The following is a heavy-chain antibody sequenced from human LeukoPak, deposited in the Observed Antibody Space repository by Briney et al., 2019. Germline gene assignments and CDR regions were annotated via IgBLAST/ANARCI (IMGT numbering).Heavy chain of an antibody. Sequence: SETLSLTCTVSGYSISSDYYWGWIRQTPGKGLEWIGSVYHSGTTYHNPSLKSRVTISIDKSKNQFSLKLSSVTAADTAVYYCSRLPDPWGQGTLVTVSS. CDR2: VYHSGTT. J-gene: IGHJ5*02. CDR3: SRLPDP. CDR1: GYSISSDYY. V-gene: IGHV4-38-2*02.